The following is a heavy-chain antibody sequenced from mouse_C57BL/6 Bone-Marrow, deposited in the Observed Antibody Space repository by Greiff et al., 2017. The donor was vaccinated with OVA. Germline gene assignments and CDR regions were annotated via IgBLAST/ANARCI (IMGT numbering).Heavy chain of an antibody. V-gene: IGHV5-4*01. CDR3: ARDRAQASHYYAMDY. Sequence: EVNLVESGGGLVKPGGSLKLSCAASGFTFSSYAMSWVRQTPEKRLEWVATISDGGSYTYYPDNVKGRFTISRDNAKNNLYLQMSHLKSEDTAMYYCARDRAQASHYYAMDYWGQGTSVTVSS. CDR1: GFTFSSYA. D-gene: IGHD3-2*02. CDR2: ISDGGSYT. J-gene: IGHJ4*01.